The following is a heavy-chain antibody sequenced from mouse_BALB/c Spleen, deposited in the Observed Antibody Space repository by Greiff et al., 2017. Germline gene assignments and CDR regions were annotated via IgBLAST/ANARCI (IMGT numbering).Heavy chain of an antibody. CDR1: GFTFSSFG. D-gene: IGHD2-2*01. Sequence: EVQVVESGGGLVQPGGSRKLSCAASGFTFSSFGMHWVRQAPEKGLEWVAYISSGSSTIYYADTVKGRFTISRDNPKNTLFLQMTSLRSEDTAMYYCARNGLRNAMDYWGQGTSVTVSS. CDR2: ISSGSSTI. J-gene: IGHJ4*01. CDR3: ARNGLRNAMDY. V-gene: IGHV5-17*02.